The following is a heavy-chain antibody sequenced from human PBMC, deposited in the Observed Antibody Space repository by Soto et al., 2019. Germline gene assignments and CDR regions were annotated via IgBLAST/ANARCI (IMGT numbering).Heavy chain of an antibody. CDR2: FHYSANT. V-gene: IGHV4-59*01. CDR1: GDSISTYY. D-gene: IGHD3-16*01. Sequence: QVQLQESGPGLVKPSETLSLTCTVSGDSISTYYWSWIRQPPGKGLEWMGYFHYSANTNYNPSLKSRITISVDTSKNQFSLKLTSVTAADTAVYSCAKTKEGGFDPWGQGILVTVSS. CDR3: AKTKEGGFDP. J-gene: IGHJ5*02.